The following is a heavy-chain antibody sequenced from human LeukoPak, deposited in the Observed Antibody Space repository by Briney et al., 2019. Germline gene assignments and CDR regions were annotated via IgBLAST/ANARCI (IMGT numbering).Heavy chain of an antibody. Sequence: GRSLRLSCAASGFTFSSYAMHWVRQAPGKGLEWVAVISYDGSNKYYADSVKGRFTISRDNPKNTLYLQMNSLRAEDTAVYYCARGPLYYYDSSGSLDYWGQGTLVTVSS. D-gene: IGHD3-22*01. CDR2: ISYDGSNK. CDR1: GFTFSSYA. CDR3: ARGPLYYYDSSGSLDY. J-gene: IGHJ4*02. V-gene: IGHV3-30*04.